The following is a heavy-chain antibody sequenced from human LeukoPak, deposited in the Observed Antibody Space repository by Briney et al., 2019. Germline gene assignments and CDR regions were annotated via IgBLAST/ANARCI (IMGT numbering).Heavy chain of an antibody. CDR3: ARDLLDGSGSYTWYYYGMDV. J-gene: IGHJ6*02. CDR2: INPSGGST. CDR1: GYTFTSYY. D-gene: IGHD3-10*01. Sequence: ASVTVSRKASGYTFTSYYMHWVRQAPGQGLEWMGIINPSGGSTSYAQKFQGRVTMTRDTSTSTVYMELSSLRSEDTAVYYCARDLLDGSGSYTWYYYGMDVWGQGTTVTVSS. V-gene: IGHV1-46*01.